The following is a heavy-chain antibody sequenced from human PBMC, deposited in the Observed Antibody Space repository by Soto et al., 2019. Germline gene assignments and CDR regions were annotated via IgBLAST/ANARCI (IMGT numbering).Heavy chain of an antibody. CDR2: IQSG. J-gene: IGHJ4*02. Sequence: GGSLRLSCAASGCTVSSKYMTWVRQAPGKGLEWVSLIQSGVKGRFTISRDTSKNTLYLQMDSLRVEDTALYYCARDTDGLHYWGQGTMVTVSS. CDR1: GCTVSSKY. V-gene: IGHV3-66*01. CDR3: ARDTDGLHY.